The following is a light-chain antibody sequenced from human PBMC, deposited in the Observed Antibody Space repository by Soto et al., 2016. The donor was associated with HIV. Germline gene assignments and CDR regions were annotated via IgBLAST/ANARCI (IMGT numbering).Light chain of an antibody. Sequence: SSELTQDPAVSVALGQTVTITCQGDSLRTYYANWFQQKPGQALVLLIFGKNNRPSGIPDRFSGSSSGNTASLTITGAQAEDEADYFCNSRDSSVDHLVFGGGTKLTVL. CDR3: NSRDSSVDHLV. CDR1: SLRTYY. V-gene: IGLV3-19*01. CDR2: GKN. J-gene: IGLJ3*02.